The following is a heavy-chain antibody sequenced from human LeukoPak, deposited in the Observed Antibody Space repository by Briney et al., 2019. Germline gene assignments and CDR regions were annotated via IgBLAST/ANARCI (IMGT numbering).Heavy chain of an antibody. CDR2: ITRSSSSI. J-gene: IGHJ3*01. V-gene: IGHV3-21*01. D-gene: IGHD3-22*01. CDR3: TSELYFSDGSGP. CDR1: GFSFSSYS. Sequence: PGGSLRLSCVASGFSFSSYSMSWVRQAPGKGLEWVSAITRSSSSIYYADSVNGRFTISRDNAKRSVYLQMNSLRAEDTAVYYCTSELYFSDGSGPWGPGTMVTVSS.